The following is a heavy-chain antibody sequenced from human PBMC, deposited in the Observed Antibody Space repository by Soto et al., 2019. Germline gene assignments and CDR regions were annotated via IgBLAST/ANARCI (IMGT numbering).Heavy chain of an antibody. CDR3: ARVVTVVKSFHYWYFDL. V-gene: IGHV1-69*12. J-gene: IGHJ2*01. CDR1: GDTFSSYA. CDR2: IIPIFGTT. Sequence: QVQLVQSGAEVKKPGSSVKGSCKASGDTFSSYAISWVLQAPGQGLEWMGGIIPIFGTTNYAQKFQGRVTITADESTSTAYMELSSLRSEDTVVYYCARVVTVVKSFHYWYFDLWGRGTLVTVSS. D-gene: IGHD2-15*01.